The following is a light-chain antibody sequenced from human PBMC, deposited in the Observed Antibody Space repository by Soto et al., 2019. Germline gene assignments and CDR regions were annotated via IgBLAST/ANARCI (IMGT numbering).Light chain of an antibody. Sequence: EIVLTQSPGTLSLSPGERATLSCRASQTVSSSYLAWYQLKPGQAPRLLIYGASSRATDIPDRFSGSGSGTDFTLTISRLEPEDFAVYYCQEYGTSRTFGQGNKVEIK. J-gene: IGKJ1*01. CDR1: QTVSSSY. CDR3: QEYGTSRT. CDR2: GAS. V-gene: IGKV3-20*01.